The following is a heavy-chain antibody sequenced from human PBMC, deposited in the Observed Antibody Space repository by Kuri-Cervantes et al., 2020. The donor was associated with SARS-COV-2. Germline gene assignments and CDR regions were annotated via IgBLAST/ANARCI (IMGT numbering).Heavy chain of an antibody. Sequence: LSLSCTVSGGSIGGSHYWTWIRQPAGKGLEWIGHIYTSGSTRYNPSLKSRVSISVDTSKNQLSLKLGSVTAADTAVYYCARDPRAVAGFDSWGQGTLVTVSS. CDR2: IYTSGST. D-gene: IGHD6-13*01. J-gene: IGHJ4*02. V-gene: IGHV4-61*09. CDR1: GGSIGGSHY. CDR3: ARDPRAVAGFDS.